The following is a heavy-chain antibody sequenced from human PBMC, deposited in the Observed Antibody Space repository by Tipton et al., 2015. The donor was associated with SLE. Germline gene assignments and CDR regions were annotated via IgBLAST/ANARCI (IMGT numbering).Heavy chain of an antibody. CDR2: IHPSGTT. CDR3: TRHPSTGGSIDL. D-gene: IGHD7-27*01. Sequence: LRLSCTVSGDSISTSSFYWGWIRQPPGKGLECIGGIHPSGTTYYNPSLKSRVTISVDTSKNQVSLKVDSVTAADTALYYCTRHPSTGGSIDLWGPGTSVTVSS. CDR1: GDSISTSSFY. J-gene: IGHJ5*02. V-gene: IGHV4-39*01.